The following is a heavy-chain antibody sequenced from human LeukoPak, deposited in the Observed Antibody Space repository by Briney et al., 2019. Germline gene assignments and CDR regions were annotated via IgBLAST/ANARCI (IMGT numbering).Heavy chain of an antibody. V-gene: IGHV3-66*01. CDR2: IYSGGST. D-gene: IGHD6-19*01. J-gene: IGHJ4*02. CDR1: GFTVSGNY. CDR3: ARDKTAMADPFDY. Sequence: TGGSLRLSCAASGFTVSGNYMNWVRQAPGKGLEWVSVIYSGGSTYYADSVKGRFTISRDNSKNTVYLQMNSLRAEDTAVYYCARDKTAMADPFDYWGQGTLVTVSS.